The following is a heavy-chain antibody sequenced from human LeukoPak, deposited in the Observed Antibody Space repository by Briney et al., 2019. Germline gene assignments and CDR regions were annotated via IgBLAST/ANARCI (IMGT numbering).Heavy chain of an antibody. Sequence: PGGSLRLSCAASGFTFDDYGMSWVRQAPGKGLEWVSGINWNGGSTGYADSVKGRFTISRDNAKNSLYLQMNSLRAEDTALYHCARRIHLESRYQLLHGAFDIWGQGTMVTVSS. CDR2: INWNGGST. V-gene: IGHV3-20*01. CDR3: ARRIHLESRYQLLHGAFDI. D-gene: IGHD2-2*01. J-gene: IGHJ3*02. CDR1: GFTFDDYG.